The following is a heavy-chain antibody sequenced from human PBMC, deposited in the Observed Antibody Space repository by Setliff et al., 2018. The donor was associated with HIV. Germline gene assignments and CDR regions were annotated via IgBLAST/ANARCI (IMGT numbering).Heavy chain of an antibody. Sequence: SETQSLTCNVSGYSISSGFYWGWIRQPPGKGLEWIGNIFHSGNTDQNPSLKSRVTMSVETSENQFSLRLNSVTAADTAVYYCARRTIWGDAFDIWGRGTMVTVSS. D-gene: IGHD3-16*01. V-gene: IGHV4-38-2*02. CDR3: ARRTIWGDAFDI. J-gene: IGHJ3*02. CDR1: GYSISSGFY. CDR2: IFHSGNT.